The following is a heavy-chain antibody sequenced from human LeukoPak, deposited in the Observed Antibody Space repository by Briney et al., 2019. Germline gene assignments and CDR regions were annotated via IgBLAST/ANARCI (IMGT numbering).Heavy chain of an antibody. CDR2: ISYRGGSA. V-gene: IGHV3-23*01. CDR1: GFTFSDYA. D-gene: IGHD6-19*01. Sequence: GGSLRLSCAASGFTFSDYAMGWVRQAPGKGLEWVSAISYRGGSAYYADSVKGRFTISRDNSKNTLYLQMSGLRADDTASYYCARASSSGWLERGSWFDPWGQGTLVTVSS. J-gene: IGHJ5*02. CDR3: ARASSSGWLERGSWFDP.